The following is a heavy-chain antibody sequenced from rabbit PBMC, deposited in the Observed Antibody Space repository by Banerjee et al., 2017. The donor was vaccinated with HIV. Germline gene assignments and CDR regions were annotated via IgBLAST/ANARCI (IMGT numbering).Heavy chain of an antibody. V-gene: IGHV1S43*01. CDR2: IYTSTNST. J-gene: IGHJ4*01. CDR3: ARAPYAYYTGDAYASFNL. Sequence: QQQLVESGGGLVKPGASLTLTCTASGFSFSSGYYMCWVRQAPGKGLELIACIYTSTNSTWYANWVNGRFTISSSTSLNSVDLKMTSLTAADTATYFCARAPYAYYTGDAYASFNLWGQGTLVTVS. D-gene: IGHD6-1*01. CDR1: GFSFSSGYY.